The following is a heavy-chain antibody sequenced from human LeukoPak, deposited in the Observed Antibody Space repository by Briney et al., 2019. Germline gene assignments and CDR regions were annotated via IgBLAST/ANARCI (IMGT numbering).Heavy chain of an antibody. V-gene: IGHV3-20*04. D-gene: IGHD7-27*01. Sequence: GGSLTLTCAASGCTFDDYGLCWIRLPPGKGRDWVAVINWTGGSTGYTDSVTCRFTISRDNAKNSLYLQMNSLRADDTALYYCARVGVLGYMDVCGKGATVTVSS. J-gene: IGHJ6*03. CDR3: ARVGVLGYMDV. CDR2: INWTGGST. CDR1: GCTFDDYG.